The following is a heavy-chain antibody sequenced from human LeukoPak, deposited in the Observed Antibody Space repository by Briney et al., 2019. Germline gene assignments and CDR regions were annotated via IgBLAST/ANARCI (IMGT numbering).Heavy chain of an antibody. J-gene: IGHJ3*02. CDR3: ARTLKADGWAFDI. D-gene: IGHD2-15*01. CDR2: IYSGGST. Sequence: GGSLRLSCAASGFTVSSNYMNWVRQAPGKGLEWVSVIYSGGSTYYADSVKGRFTISRDNSKNTLYLQVNSLRAEDTAVYYCARTLKADGWAFDIWGQGTMVTVSS. CDR1: GFTVSSNY. V-gene: IGHV3-53*01.